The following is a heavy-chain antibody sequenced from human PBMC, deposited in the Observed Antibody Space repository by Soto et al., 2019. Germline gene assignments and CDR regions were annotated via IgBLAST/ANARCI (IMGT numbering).Heavy chain of an antibody. CDR1: GYTFTFRY. CDR3: ARSPFAGSDAFDI. J-gene: IGHJ3*02. Sequence: SVKVSCKASGYTFTFRYLHWVRQAPGQALEWMGWITPFKSDTNYAQKFQDRVTITRDRSVSTAYMELSNLRSDDTAMYYCARSPFAGSDAFDIWGQGTMVTVS. CDR2: ITPFKSDT. V-gene: IGHV1-45*02. D-gene: IGHD1-1*01.